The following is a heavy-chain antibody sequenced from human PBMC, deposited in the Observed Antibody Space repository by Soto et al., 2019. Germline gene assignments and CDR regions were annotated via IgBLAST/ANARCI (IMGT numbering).Heavy chain of an antibody. Sequence: GGSLRLSCRASGFDFNNYWKHWVRQDPGKGLVWVSRINGDGSDTKYADSVKGRFTISRDNAKNTVYLQMNSLRAEDTAVYYCARGGIGYCSGGTCFYTAFDIWGQGSMVTVSS. J-gene: IGHJ3*02. D-gene: IGHD2-15*01. CDR3: ARGGIGYCSGGTCFYTAFDI. CDR2: INGDGSDT. CDR1: GFDFNNYW. V-gene: IGHV3-74*03.